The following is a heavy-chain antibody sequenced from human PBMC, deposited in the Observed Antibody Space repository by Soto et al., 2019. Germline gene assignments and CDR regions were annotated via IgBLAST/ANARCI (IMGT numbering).Heavy chain of an antibody. CDR1: GGSINSPNW. J-gene: IGHJ4*02. CDR2: IHHSGSS. Sequence: QVQLQESGPGLVKPSGTLSLTCAVSGGSINSPNWWNWVRQPPGKGLEWIGEIHHSGSSNYNPSLKRRLTLSVDKSKNELSLKLNSVTAADTAVYYCGRAYSIGSPIDSCGQGTLVTVSS. V-gene: IGHV4-4*02. D-gene: IGHD6-19*01. CDR3: GRAYSIGSPIDS.